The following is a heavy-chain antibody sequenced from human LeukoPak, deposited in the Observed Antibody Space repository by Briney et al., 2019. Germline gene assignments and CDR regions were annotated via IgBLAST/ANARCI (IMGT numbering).Heavy chain of an antibody. J-gene: IGHJ4*02. CDR2: ICYDGSNK. Sequence: PGGSLRLSCAASGFTFSSYGMHWVRQAPGKGLEWGAVICYDGSNKYYADSVKGRFTISRENSKKKLYLQMNSLRAEEKAVYYCAKGGDIVVVVAATRFDYWGQGTLVTVSS. CDR1: GFTFSSYG. D-gene: IGHD2-15*01. V-gene: IGHV3-33*06. CDR3: AKGGDIVVVVAATRFDY.